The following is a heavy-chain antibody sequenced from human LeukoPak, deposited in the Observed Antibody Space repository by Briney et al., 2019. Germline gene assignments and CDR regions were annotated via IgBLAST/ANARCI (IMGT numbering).Heavy chain of an antibody. V-gene: IGHV4-59*01. D-gene: IGHD6-13*01. CDR3: ARGGIAVAALVHLDY. J-gene: IGHJ4*02. Sequence: SETLSLTCTVSGDSIRSYYWNWIRQPPGKGLEWIGYIYYSGSTNYNPSLKSRVTIAVDTSKNQFSLKLSSVTAADTAVYYCARGGIAVAALVHLDYWGQGTLVAVSS. CDR1: GDSIRSYY. CDR2: IYYSGST.